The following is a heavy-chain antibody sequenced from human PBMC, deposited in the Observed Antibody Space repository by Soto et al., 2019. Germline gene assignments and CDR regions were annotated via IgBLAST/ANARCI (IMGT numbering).Heavy chain of an antibody. CDR1: SGSISNNRW. CDR2: IFHSGST. CDR3: ATYYDILTGYTFDY. Sequence: SETLSLTCAVSSGSISNNRWWSWVRQPPGKGLEWIGEIFHSGSTRYNPSLKSRVTMSMDKSKNQLSLELSSVTAADTAVYYCATYYDILTGYTFDYWGPGTLVTVSS. D-gene: IGHD3-9*01. J-gene: IGHJ4*02. V-gene: IGHV4-4*02.